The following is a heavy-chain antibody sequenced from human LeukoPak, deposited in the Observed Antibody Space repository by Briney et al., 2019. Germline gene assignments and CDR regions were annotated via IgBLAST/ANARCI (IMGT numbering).Heavy chain of an antibody. CDR3: ARQQSGSYLVDFDY. D-gene: IGHD1-26*01. Sequence: SETLSLTCTVSGGSISSSSYYWGWIRQPPGKGLEWIGSICYSGSTYYNPSLKSRVTISVDTSKNQFSLKLSSVTAADTAVYYCARQQSGSYLVDFDYWGQGTLVTVSS. CDR2: ICYSGST. J-gene: IGHJ4*02. CDR1: GGSISSSSYY. V-gene: IGHV4-39*01.